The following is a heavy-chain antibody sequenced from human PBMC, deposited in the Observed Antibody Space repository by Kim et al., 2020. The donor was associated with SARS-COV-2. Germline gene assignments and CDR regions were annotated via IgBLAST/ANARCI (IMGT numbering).Heavy chain of an antibody. D-gene: IGHD2-15*01. Sequence: GGSLRLSCAASGFTFSSYAMHWVRQAPGKGLEWVAVISYDGSNKYYADSVKGRFTISRDNSKNTLYLQMNSLRAEDTAVYYCARAPDIVVVVAATLGWFDPWGQGTLVTVSS. CDR2: ISYDGSNK. V-gene: IGHV3-30*04. J-gene: IGHJ5*02. CDR3: ARAPDIVVVVAATLGWFDP. CDR1: GFTFSSYA.